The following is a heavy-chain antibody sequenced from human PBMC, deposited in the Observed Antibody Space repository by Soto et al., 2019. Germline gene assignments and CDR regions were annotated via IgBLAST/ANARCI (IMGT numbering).Heavy chain of an antibody. Sequence: QVHLQESGPGLVKPSETLSLTCAISGGSTSSSDWWTWVRQPPGEGLEWIGEIHRDGVTNYNSSLKSRLTISLDQSRNQFSLSLTSVPAAAAAVYFCAGRPEIHPRWGQGILVPVSS. CDR1: GGSTSSSDW. CDR2: IHRDGVT. D-gene: IGHD1-26*01. CDR3: AGRPEIHPR. V-gene: IGHV4-4*02. J-gene: IGHJ4*02.